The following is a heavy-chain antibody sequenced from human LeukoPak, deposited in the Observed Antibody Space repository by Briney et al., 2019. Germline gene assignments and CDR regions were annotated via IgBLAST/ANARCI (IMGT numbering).Heavy chain of an antibody. CDR2: IYSGDST. J-gene: IGHJ4*02. D-gene: IGHD4-17*01. CDR1: GFTVSSNY. CDR3: ARDSTATTTDY. V-gene: IGHV3-53*01. Sequence: GGSLRLSCAASGFTVSSNYMTWVRQAPGKGLEWVSVIYSGDSTYYADSVKGQFTISRDSSKNTLYLQMNSLRAEDTAVYYCARDSTATTTDYWGQGALVTVSS.